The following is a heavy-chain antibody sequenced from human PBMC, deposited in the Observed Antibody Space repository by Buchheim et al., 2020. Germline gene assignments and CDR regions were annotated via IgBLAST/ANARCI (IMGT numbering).Heavy chain of an antibody. CDR2: IYYSGST. V-gene: IGHV4-30-4*01. Sequence: QVQLQESGPGLVKPSQTLSLTCTVSGGSISSSDYYWSWIRQPPGKGLEWIGYIYYSGSTHYNPSLKSRLTISVDTSKNQFSLKLSSVTAADTAVYYCARGDDQVSGVAPFPQPHAYWFDTWGQGTL. J-gene: IGHJ5*02. CDR3: ARGDDQVSGVAPFPQPHAYWFDT. D-gene: IGHD3-3*01. CDR1: GGSISSSDYY.